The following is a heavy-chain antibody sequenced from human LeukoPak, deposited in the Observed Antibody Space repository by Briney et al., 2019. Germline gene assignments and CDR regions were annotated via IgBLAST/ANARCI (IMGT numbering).Heavy chain of an antibody. D-gene: IGHD3-10*01. CDR3: AEEKDSGSAFSYYYYYGMDV. CDR2: ISYDGSNK. CDR1: GFTFSSYA. J-gene: IGHJ6*02. Sequence: PGGSLRLSCAASGFTFSSYAMHCVRQAPGKGLEWVAVISYDGSNKYYADSVEGRFTISRDNSKNTLYLQMNSLRGEDTAVYYCAEEKDSGSAFSYYYYYGMDVWGQGTTVTVSS. V-gene: IGHV3-30-3*01.